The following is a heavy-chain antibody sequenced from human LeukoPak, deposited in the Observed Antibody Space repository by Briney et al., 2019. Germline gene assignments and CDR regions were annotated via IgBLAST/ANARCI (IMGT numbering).Heavy chain of an antibody. J-gene: IGHJ1*01. CDR1: GFTISSYS. D-gene: IGHD4-17*01. CDR2: ISSSSRHI. V-gene: IGHV3-21*04. Sequence: PGGSLRLSCAASGFTISSYSMNWVRQAPGKGLEWVSSISSSSRHIYYADSVKGRFTIFRDDAKNSLFLQMDSLRVEDTAMYYCVRDFSTVTTAYLHHWGQGTLLTVYS. CDR3: VRDFSTVTTAYLHH.